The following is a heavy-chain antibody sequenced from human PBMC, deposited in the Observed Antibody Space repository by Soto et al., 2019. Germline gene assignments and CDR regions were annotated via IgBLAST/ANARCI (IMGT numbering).Heavy chain of an antibody. Sequence: ASVKVSCKASGYTFTSYGFSWVRQAPGQGLERMGWISAYNGNTNYAQKLQGRVTITRDTSASTAYMELSSLRSEDTAVYYCARAFTLMITFGGVIVSGVDAFDIWGQGTMVTVSS. V-gene: IGHV1-18*01. CDR3: ARAFTLMITFGGVIVSGVDAFDI. CDR2: ISAYNGNT. J-gene: IGHJ3*02. D-gene: IGHD3-16*02. CDR1: GYTFTSYG.